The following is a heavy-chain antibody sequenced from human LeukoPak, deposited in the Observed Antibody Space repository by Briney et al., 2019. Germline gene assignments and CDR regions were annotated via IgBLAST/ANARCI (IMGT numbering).Heavy chain of an antibody. D-gene: IGHD3-10*01. V-gene: IGHV4-39*07. CDR2: IYYSGST. J-gene: IGHJ4*02. Sequence: SETLSLTCTVSGGSISSSSYYWGWIRQPPGKGLEWIGSIYYSGSTYYNPSLKSRVTISVDTSKNQFSLKLSSVTAADTAVYYCARGTQTMVRGVIIWPFDYWGQGTLVTVSS. CDR1: GGSISSSSYY. CDR3: ARGTQTMVRGVIIWPFDY.